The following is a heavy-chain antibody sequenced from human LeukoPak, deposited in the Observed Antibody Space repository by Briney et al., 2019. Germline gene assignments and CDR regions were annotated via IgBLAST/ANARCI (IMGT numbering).Heavy chain of an antibody. CDR3: ARQGARSSGWYGIAY. CDR1: GGSFSGYY. Sequence: SETLSLTCAVYGGSFSGYYWSWIRQPPGKGLEWIGEINHSGSTNYNPSLKSRVTISVDTSKNQFSLKLSSVTAADTAVYYCARQGARSSGWYGIAYWGQGTLVTVSS. J-gene: IGHJ4*02. CDR2: INHSGST. V-gene: IGHV4-34*01. D-gene: IGHD6-19*01.